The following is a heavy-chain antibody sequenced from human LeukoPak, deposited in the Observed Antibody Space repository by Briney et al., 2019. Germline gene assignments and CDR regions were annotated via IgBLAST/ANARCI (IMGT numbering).Heavy chain of an antibody. J-gene: IGHJ5*02. Sequence: ASVKVSCKASGYTFTSYTIHWVRQTPGQRLEWLGWINTAIGSTEYSQRFQDRVTITRDTSASTVYMELSSLRSEDTAVYYCATVRGALPFDPWGQGTLVTVSS. V-gene: IGHV1-3*04. CDR2: INTAIGST. CDR1: GYTFTSYT. CDR3: ATVRGALPFDP.